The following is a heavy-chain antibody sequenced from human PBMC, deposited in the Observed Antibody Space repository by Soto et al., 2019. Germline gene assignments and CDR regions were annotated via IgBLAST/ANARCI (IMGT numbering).Heavy chain of an antibody. Sequence: ASVKVSCKASGGTFSSYAISWVRQAPGQGLEWMGGIIPIFGTANYAQKFQGRVTITADESTSTAYMELSSLRSEDTAVYYCASIAAAGQDYYYYGMDVWGQGTTVTVSS. CDR2: IIPIFGTA. CDR3: ASIAAAGQDYYYYGMDV. V-gene: IGHV1-69*13. J-gene: IGHJ6*01. D-gene: IGHD6-13*01. CDR1: GGTFSSYA.